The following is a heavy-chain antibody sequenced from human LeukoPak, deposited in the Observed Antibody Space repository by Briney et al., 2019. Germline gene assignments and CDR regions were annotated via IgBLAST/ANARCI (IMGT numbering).Heavy chain of an antibody. D-gene: IGHD3-3*01. V-gene: IGHV3-23*01. CDR2: ITDSGGST. CDR1: GFAFSSYA. J-gene: IGHJ4*02. Sequence: GGSLRLSCAASGFAFSSYAMSWVRQAPGKGLEWVSAITDSGGSTYHADSVKGRFTISRDNSKNTLYLQMNSLRAEDTAVYYCAKEAYDFWSGYYPDYWGQGTLVTVSS. CDR3: AKEAYDFWSGYYPDY.